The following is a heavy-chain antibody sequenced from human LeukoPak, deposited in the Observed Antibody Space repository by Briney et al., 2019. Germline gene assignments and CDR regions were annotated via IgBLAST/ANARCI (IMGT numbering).Heavy chain of an antibody. CDR3: ARDAPPDYGGNTHPPPFDY. D-gene: IGHD4-23*01. CDR1: GGTFSSYA. CDR2: IIPIFGTA. V-gene: IGHV1-69*13. J-gene: IGHJ4*02. Sequence: SVKVSCKASGGTFSSYAISWVRQAPGQGLEWMGGIIPIFGTANYAQKFQGRVTITADESTSTAYMELGSLRSEDTAVYYCARDAPPDYGGNTHPPPFDYWGQGTLVTVSS.